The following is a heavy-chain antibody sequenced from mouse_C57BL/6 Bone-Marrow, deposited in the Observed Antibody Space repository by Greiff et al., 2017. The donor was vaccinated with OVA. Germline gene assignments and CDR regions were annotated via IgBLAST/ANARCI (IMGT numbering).Heavy chain of an antibody. Sequence: QVQLQQPGAELVKPGASVKLSCKASGYTFTSYWMHWVKQRPGQGLEWIGMIHPNSGSTNYNEKFKSKATLTVDKSSSTAYMQLSSLTSEDSAVYYGARTPAYYSNYDAIDYWGQGTSVTVTA. CDR1: GYTFTSYW. V-gene: IGHV1-64*01. CDR3: ARTPAYYSNYDAIDY. D-gene: IGHD2-5*01. J-gene: IGHJ4*01. CDR2: IHPNSGST.